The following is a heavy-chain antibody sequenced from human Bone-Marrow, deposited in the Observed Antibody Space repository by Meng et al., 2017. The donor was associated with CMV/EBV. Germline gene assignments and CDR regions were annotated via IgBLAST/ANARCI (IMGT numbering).Heavy chain of an antibody. CDR1: GGTFSSYT. CDR2: IIPILGIA. D-gene: IGHD2-21*01. J-gene: IGHJ6*02. V-gene: IGHV1-69*02. Sequence: SLNVSCKASGGTFSSYTISWVRQAPGQGLEWMGRIIPILGIANYAQKFQGRVTITADKSTSTAYMELSSLRSDDTAVYYCARPVVDYGMDVWGQGTTVTVSS. CDR3: ARPVVDYGMDV.